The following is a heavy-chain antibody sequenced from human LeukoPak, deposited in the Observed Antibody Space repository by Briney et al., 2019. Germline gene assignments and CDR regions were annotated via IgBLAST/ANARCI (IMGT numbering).Heavy chain of an antibody. CDR1: GGSISSYY. Sequence: PSETLSLTCTVSGGSISSYYWSWIRQPPGEGLEWIGYIYYSGSTNYNPSLKSRVTISVDTSKNQFSLKLSSVTAADTAVYYCARATTVVTPSPRRAFDIWGQGTMVTVSS. D-gene: IGHD4-23*01. J-gene: IGHJ3*02. CDR3: ARATTVVTPSPRRAFDI. V-gene: IGHV4-59*01. CDR2: IYYSGST.